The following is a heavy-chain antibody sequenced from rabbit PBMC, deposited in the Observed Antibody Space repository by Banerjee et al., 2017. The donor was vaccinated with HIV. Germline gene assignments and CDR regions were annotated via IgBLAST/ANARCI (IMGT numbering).Heavy chain of an antibody. J-gene: IGHJ6*01. V-gene: IGHV1S40*01. CDR2: IYAGSTGST. CDR3: ARDFDF. Sequence: QSLEESGGDLVKPGASLTLTCTASGFSFSSNYYMCWVRQAPGKGLEWIGTIYAGSTGSTYYASWAKGRFTISKTSSTTVTLQMTSLTAADTATYFCARDFDFWGPGTLVTVS. CDR1: GFSFSSNYY.